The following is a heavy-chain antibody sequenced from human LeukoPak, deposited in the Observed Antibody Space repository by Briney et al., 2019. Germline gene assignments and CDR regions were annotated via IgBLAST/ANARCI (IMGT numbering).Heavy chain of an antibody. Sequence: SETLSLTCAVYGASFSGYYWSWIRQPPGKGLECIGEINDGGTTNYNPSIKSRVSISIDRSKNHFYLILTSVTAADTATYYCARSFYSNYDKWFDPWGQGTLVTVSS. V-gene: IGHV4-34*01. CDR3: ARSFYSNYDKWFDP. J-gene: IGHJ5*02. D-gene: IGHD4-11*01. CDR2: INDGGTT. CDR1: GASFSGYY.